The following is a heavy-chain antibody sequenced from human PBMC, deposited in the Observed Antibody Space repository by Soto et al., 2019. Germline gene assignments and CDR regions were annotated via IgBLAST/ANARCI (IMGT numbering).Heavy chain of an antibody. D-gene: IGHD3-22*01. V-gene: IGHV4-59*01. CDR2: IYYSGST. CDR1: GGSISSCY. Sequence: PSETLSLTCTVSGGSISSCYWSWIRQPPGKGLEWIGYIYYSGSTNYNPSLKSRVTISVDTSKNQFSLKLSSVTAADTAVYYCARDYYDSSGYSFLSPWGQGTLVTVSS. J-gene: IGHJ5*02. CDR3: ARDYYDSSGYSFLSP.